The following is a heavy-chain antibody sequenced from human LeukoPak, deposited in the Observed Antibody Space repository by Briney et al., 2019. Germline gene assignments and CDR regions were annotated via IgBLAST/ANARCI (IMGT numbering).Heavy chain of an antibody. CDR3: ARSTYGSGSYYLVY. Sequence: GASVKVSCKASGYTFTSYGITWVRQAPGQGREWMGRISDYNGNTNYAQKVQGRVTMTTDTSTSTAYMELRSLRSDDTAVYYCARSTYGSGSYYLVYWGQGTLVTVSS. V-gene: IGHV1-18*01. CDR2: ISDYNGNT. D-gene: IGHD3-10*01. CDR1: GYTFTSYG. J-gene: IGHJ4*02.